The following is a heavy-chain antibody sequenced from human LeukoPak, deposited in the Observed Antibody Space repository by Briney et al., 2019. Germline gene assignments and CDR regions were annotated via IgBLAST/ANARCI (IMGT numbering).Heavy chain of an antibody. CDR2: IYTSGST. V-gene: IGHV4-39*07. Sequence: SETLSLTCTVSGGSISSSNFHWGWIRQPPGKGLEWIGRIYTSGSTNYNPSLKSRVTMSVDTSKNQFSLKLSSVTAADTAVYYCARDGVYDFWSGYAADNWFDPWGQGTLVTVSS. J-gene: IGHJ5*02. CDR1: GGSISSSNFH. CDR3: ARDGVYDFWSGYAADNWFDP. D-gene: IGHD3-3*01.